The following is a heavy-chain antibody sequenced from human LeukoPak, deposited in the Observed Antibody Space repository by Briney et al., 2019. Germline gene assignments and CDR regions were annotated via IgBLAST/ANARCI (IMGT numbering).Heavy chain of an antibody. V-gene: IGHV4-39*07. CDR2: IYYSGST. CDR1: GGSISSSSYY. CDR3: ARSRDIVVVPAASREGYYFDY. D-gene: IGHD2-2*01. J-gene: IGHJ4*02. Sequence: PSETLSLTCTVSGGSISSSSYYWGWIRQPPGKGLEWIGSIYYSGSTYYNPSLKSRVTISVDTSKNQFSLKLSSVTAADTAVYYCARSRDIVVVPAASREGYYFDYWGQGTLVTVSS.